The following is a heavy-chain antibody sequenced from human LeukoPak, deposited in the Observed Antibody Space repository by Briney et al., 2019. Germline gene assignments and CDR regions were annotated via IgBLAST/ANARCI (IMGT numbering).Heavy chain of an antibody. Sequence: SETLSLTCTVSGGSISSYYWSWIRQPAGKGLEWIGRIYTSGSTNYNPSLKSRVTMSVDTSKNQFSLQLSSVTAADTAVYYCARENYCTNGVCWAFDPWGQGTLVTVSS. CDR1: GGSISSYY. J-gene: IGHJ5*02. CDR3: ARENYCTNGVCWAFDP. CDR2: IYTSGST. V-gene: IGHV4-4*07. D-gene: IGHD2-8*01.